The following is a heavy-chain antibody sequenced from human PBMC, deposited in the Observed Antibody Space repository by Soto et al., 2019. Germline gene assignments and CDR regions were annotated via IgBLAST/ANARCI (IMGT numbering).Heavy chain of an antibody. Sequence: PSETLSLTCAVYGGSFSGYYWSWIRQPPGKGLEWIGEINHSGSTNYNPSLKSRVTISVDTSKNQFSLKMSSVTAADTAVYYCARGRVLLSDAFDIWGQGTMVTVSS. CDR2: INHSGST. CDR1: GGSFSGYY. CDR3: ARGRVLLSDAFDI. D-gene: IGHD3-10*01. V-gene: IGHV4-34*01. J-gene: IGHJ3*02.